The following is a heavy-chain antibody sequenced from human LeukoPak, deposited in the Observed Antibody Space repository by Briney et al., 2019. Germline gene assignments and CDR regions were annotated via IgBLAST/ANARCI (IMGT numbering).Heavy chain of an antibody. Sequence: ESGPTPVKPTPTLTLTCTFSGFSLSSSGVGVGWIRQPPGKALEWLALIYWNDDKRYSPSLKSRLTITKDTSKNQVVLTMTNMDPVDTATYYCAHSKPQWSFDYVWGSYRYFDYWGQGTLVTVSS. J-gene: IGHJ4*02. CDR1: GFSLSSSGVG. CDR2: IYWNDDK. CDR3: AHSKPQWSFDYVWGSYRYFDY. D-gene: IGHD3-16*02. V-gene: IGHV2-5*01.